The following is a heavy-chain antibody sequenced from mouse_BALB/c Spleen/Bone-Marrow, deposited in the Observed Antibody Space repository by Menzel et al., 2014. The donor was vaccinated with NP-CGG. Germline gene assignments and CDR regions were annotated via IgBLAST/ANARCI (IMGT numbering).Heavy chain of an antibody. V-gene: IGHV5-6-5*01. CDR2: ISSGGST. Sequence: EVKLQESGGGLVKPGGSLKLSCAASGFTFSSYAMSWARQTPEKRLEWVASISSGGSTYYPDSVKGRFTICRDNARNILYLQMSSLRSEDTAMYYCASFYDYTWFAYWGQGTLVTVPA. D-gene: IGHD2-4*01. CDR3: ASFYDYTWFAY. CDR1: GFTFSSYA. J-gene: IGHJ3*01.